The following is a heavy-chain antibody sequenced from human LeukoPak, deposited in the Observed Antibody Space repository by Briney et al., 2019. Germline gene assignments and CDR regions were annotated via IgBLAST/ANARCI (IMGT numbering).Heavy chain of an antibody. J-gene: IGHJ1*01. CDR1: GFSVSSRY. Sequence: GGSLRLSCAASGFSVSSRYMHWVRQAPGQGLEWVSVIHSGAGTYYADFVKGRFTISEDTSKNMLYLQMNSLRVEDTAVYYCASGYRSGSTCISLYLQHWGQGTLVTVSS. V-gene: IGHV3-66*01. D-gene: IGHD2-15*01. CDR3: ASGYRSGSTCISLYLQH. CDR2: IHSGAGT.